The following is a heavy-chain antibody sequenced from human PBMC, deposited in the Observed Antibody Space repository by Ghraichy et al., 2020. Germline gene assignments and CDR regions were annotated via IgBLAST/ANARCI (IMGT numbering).Heavy chain of an antibody. CDR2: IDPNSGGT. CDR3: ARDFPPGSLDP. Sequence: ASVKVSCKASGYTFTDYSMHLVRQAPGQGLEWMGWIDPNSGGTNYAQKFQGRVTMTRDTSISTVYMQLSRLRSDDTALYYCARDFPPGSLDPWGQGALVTVSS. V-gene: IGHV1-2*02. CDR1: GYTFTDYS. D-gene: IGHD1-26*01. J-gene: IGHJ5*02.